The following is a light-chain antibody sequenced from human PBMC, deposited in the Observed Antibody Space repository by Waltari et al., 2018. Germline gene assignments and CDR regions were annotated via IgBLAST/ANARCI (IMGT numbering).Light chain of an antibody. Sequence: QSALTQPASVSGSPGQSITISCSGTSTDIGAYKHVSWYQQHPGKAPKLMIYDVSNRPSGVSNRFSGSKAGNTASLTISGLQADDESHYYCTSFTSSATWVFGGGTKVTVL. J-gene: IGLJ3*02. CDR2: DVS. CDR1: STDIGAYKH. CDR3: TSFTSSATWV. V-gene: IGLV2-14*01.